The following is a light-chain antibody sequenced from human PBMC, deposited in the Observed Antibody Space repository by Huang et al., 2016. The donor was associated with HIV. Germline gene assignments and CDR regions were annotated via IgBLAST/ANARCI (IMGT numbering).Light chain of an antibody. J-gene: IGKJ1*01. Sequence: EIVMTQSPATLSVSPGERATLSCRASQSVSSNLAGYQQKPGQAPRLLIYGASTRATGIPARFSGSGSGTEFTLTISSLQSEDFAVYYCQQYYNWPRTFGQGTKVEIK. V-gene: IGKV3-15*01. CDR1: QSVSSN. CDR3: QQYYNWPRT. CDR2: GAS.